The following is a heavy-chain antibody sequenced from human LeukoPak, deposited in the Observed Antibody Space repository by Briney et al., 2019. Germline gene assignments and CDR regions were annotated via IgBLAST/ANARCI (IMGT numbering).Heavy chain of an antibody. CDR3: AKEISAYTADGALDY. D-gene: IGHD5-18*01. Sequence: PGGSLRLSCAASGFTFSDYYMSWIRQAPGKGLEWVSAISGSGGSTYYADSVKGRFTISRDNSKNTLYLQMNSLRAEDTAVYYCAKEISAYTADGALDYWGQGTLVTVSS. J-gene: IGHJ4*02. CDR1: GFTFSDYY. V-gene: IGHV3-23*01. CDR2: ISGSGGST.